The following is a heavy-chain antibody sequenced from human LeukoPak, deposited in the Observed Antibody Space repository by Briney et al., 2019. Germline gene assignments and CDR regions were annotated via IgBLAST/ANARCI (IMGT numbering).Heavy chain of an antibody. Sequence: QAGGSLRLSCAASGFTFSSYAMSWVRQAPGKGLEWVSAISGSGGSTYYADSVKGRFTISRDNSKNTLYLQMNSLRAEDTAVYYCAKSTRASFNWGSYRPVYFDYWGQGTLVTVSS. CDR1: GFTFSSYA. CDR2: ISGSGGST. CDR3: AKSTRASFNWGSYRPVYFDY. V-gene: IGHV3-23*01. J-gene: IGHJ4*02. D-gene: IGHD7-27*01.